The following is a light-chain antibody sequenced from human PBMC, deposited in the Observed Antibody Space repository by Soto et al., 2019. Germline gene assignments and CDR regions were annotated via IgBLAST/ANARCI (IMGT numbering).Light chain of an antibody. CDR3: QQYGSSLIT. Sequence: EIVLTQSPGTLSLSPGERATLSCRAIQSVSTSYLAWYQQKPGQAPRLLIYGTSTRATGIPDRFSGSGSGTDFTLTISRLEPEDFAVYYCQQYGSSLITFGQGPRLEI. CDR1: QSVSTSY. V-gene: IGKV3-20*01. J-gene: IGKJ5*01. CDR2: GTS.